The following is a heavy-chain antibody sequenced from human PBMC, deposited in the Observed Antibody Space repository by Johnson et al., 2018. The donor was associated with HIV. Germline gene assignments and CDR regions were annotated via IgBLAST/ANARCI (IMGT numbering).Heavy chain of an antibody. CDR3: ARFLGYYDSNGYYFGDGFDV. J-gene: IGHJ3*01. V-gene: IGHV3-20*04. CDR1: GFTFSSYA. CDR2: INWNGDNP. D-gene: IGHD3-22*01. Sequence: MLLVESGGGLVQPGGSLRLSCAASGFTFSSYAMSWVRQVPGKGLEWVSGINWNGDNPGYADSLKGRFTISRDNAKNSLYLQMNSLEAEDTAWYYCARFLGYYDSNGYYFGDGFDVWGRGTMVTVSS.